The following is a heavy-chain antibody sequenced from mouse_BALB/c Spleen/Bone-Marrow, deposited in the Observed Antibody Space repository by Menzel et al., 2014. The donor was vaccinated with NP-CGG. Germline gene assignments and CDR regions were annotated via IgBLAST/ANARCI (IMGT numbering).Heavy chain of an antibody. CDR3: ARDYYGSSYAMDY. CDR2: ISSGGSYT. V-gene: IGHV5-9-4*01. J-gene: IGHJ4*01. D-gene: IGHD1-1*01. Sequence: EVKVVESGGGLVKPGGSLKLSCAASGFTFXSYAMSWVRQSPEKRLEWVAEISSGGSYTYYPDTVTGRFTISRDNAKNTLYLEMSSLRSEDTAMYYCARDYYGSSYAMDYWGQGTSVTVSS. CDR1: GFTFXSYA.